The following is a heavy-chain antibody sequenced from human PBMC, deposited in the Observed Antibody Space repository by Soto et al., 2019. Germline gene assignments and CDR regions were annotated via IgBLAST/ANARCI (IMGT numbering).Heavy chain of an antibody. CDR1: GFTVSSKY. Sequence: EVQLVESGGDLVQPGGSLRLSCAASGFTVSSKYMSWVRQAPGKGLEWVAVIQRGGSIYYADSVKGSFAIPTDSSKTTLYLQMNSLRVENTAVYYCARDDDYCSGGICYGVPMDVWGKGTTVTVSS. V-gene: IGHV3-66*01. CDR3: ARDDDYCSGGICYGVPMDV. D-gene: IGHD2-15*01. J-gene: IGHJ6*03. CDR2: IQRGGSI.